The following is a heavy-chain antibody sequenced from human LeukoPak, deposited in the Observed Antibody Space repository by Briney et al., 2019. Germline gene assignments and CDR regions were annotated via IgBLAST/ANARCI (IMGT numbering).Heavy chain of an antibody. J-gene: IGHJ5*02. CDR1: GYTLTELS. Sequence: GASVKVSCKVSGYTLTELSMHWVRQAPGKGLEWRGGFDPEDGETIYAQKFQGRVTMTEDTSTDTAYMELSSLRSEDTAVYYCATASSIAARGGWFDPWGQGTLVTVSS. CDR3: ATASSIAARGGWFDP. D-gene: IGHD6-6*01. V-gene: IGHV1-24*01. CDR2: FDPEDGET.